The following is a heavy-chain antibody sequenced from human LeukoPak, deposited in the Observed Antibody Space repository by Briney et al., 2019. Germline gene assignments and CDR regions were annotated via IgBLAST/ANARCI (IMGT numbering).Heavy chain of an antibody. Sequence: GGSLRLSCAASGFTFDDYAMHWVRQAPGKGLEWVSGISWNSGSIGYADSVKGRFTISRDNAKNSLYLQMNSLRAEDTAVYYCARDSGSYYAVQDYWGQGTLVTVSS. J-gene: IGHJ4*02. CDR2: ISWNSGSI. CDR1: GFTFDDYA. V-gene: IGHV3-9*01. CDR3: ARDSGSYYAVQDY. D-gene: IGHD1-26*01.